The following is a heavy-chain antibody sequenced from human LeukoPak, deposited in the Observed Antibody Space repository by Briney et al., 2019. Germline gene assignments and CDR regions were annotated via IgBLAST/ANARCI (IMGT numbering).Heavy chain of an antibody. CDR3: ARHGSGSINIDY. CDR1: GYSFTSYW. D-gene: IGHD6-19*01. CDR2: IYPGESNT. Sequence: GESLKISCKVSGYSFTSYWIGWVRQMPGKGLEWMGIIYPGESNTRFSPSFQGQVTISADKSISTAYLQWNSLKASDTAMYYCARHGSGSINIDYWGQGTRVTVSS. V-gene: IGHV5-51*01. J-gene: IGHJ4*02.